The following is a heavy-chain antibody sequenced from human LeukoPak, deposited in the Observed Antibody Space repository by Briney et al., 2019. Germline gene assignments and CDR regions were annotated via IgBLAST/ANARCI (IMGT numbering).Heavy chain of an antibody. CDR2: ISPTGSTT. J-gene: IGHJ4*02. CDR3: ARGPNSNWSGLDF. CDR1: GFSFSGHW. Sequence: PGGSLRLSCTASGFSFSGHWMHWARQLPGEGLVWVSRISPTGSTTSYAGSVKGRFTVSRDNAKNTLYLQVNNLRAEDTAVYYCARGPNSNWSGLDFWGQGTLLTVSS. D-gene: IGHD6-6*01. V-gene: IGHV3-74*01.